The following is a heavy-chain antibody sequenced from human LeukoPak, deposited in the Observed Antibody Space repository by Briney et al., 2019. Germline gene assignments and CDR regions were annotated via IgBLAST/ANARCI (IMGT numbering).Heavy chain of an antibody. Sequence: TSETLSLTCTVSGGSISSYYWSWIRQPPGKGLEWIGYIYYSGSTNYNPSLKSRVTISVDTSKNQFSLKLSSVTAADTAVYYRARGPYDFWSGYFDYWGQGTLVTVSS. CDR2: IYYSGST. J-gene: IGHJ4*02. V-gene: IGHV4-59*01. CDR1: GGSISSYY. D-gene: IGHD3-3*01. CDR3: ARGPYDFWSGYFDY.